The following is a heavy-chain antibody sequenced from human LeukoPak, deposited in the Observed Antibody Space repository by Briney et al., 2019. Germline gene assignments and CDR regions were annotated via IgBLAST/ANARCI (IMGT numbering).Heavy chain of an antibody. CDR1: GGSISSYY. J-gene: IGHJ4*02. V-gene: IGHV4-59*01. CDR2: IYYSGST. Sequence: PSETLSLTCTVSGGSISSYYWSWIRQPPGKGLEWIGYIYYSGSTNYNPSLKSRVTISVDTSKNQFSLKLSSVTAADTAVYYCVRGPLGTPYYFDYWGQGTLVTVSS. D-gene: IGHD7-27*01. CDR3: VRGPLGTPYYFDY.